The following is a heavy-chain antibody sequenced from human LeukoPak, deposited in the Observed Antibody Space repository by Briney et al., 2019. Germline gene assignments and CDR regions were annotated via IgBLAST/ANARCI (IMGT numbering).Heavy chain of an antibody. D-gene: IGHD2-15*01. CDR1: GGSISSYY. Sequence: SGTLSLTCTVSGGSISSYYWSWIRQPAGKGLEWIGRIYTSGSTNYNPSLKSRVTISVDTSKNQFSLKLSSVTAADTAVYYCARDQFYCSGGSCYPNWFDPWGQGTLVTVSS. J-gene: IGHJ5*02. CDR2: IYTSGST. V-gene: IGHV4-4*07. CDR3: ARDQFYCSGGSCYPNWFDP.